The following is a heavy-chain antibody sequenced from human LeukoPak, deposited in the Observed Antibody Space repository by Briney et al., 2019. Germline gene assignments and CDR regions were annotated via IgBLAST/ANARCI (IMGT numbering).Heavy chain of an antibody. V-gene: IGHV3-21*01. CDR1: GFTFSSYS. CDR3: ARGDGYSTCFDY. Sequence: GSLRLSCAASGFTFSSYSMNWVRQAPGKGLEWVSSISSSSSYIYYADSVKGRFTISRDNAKNSLYLQMNSLRAEDTAVYYCARGDGYSTCFDYWGQGTLVTVSS. CDR2: ISSSSSYI. D-gene: IGHD5-24*01. J-gene: IGHJ4*02.